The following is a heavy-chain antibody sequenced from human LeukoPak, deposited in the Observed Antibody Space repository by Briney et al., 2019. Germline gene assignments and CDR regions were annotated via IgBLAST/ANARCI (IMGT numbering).Heavy chain of an antibody. Sequence: PSETLSLTCAVYGGSFSGYYWSWIRQPPGKGLEWIGEINHSGSTNYNPSLKSRVTISVDTSKTQFSLKLSSVTAADTAVYYCAMLKRYYYGSGSYPAFDYWGQGTLVTVSS. CDR3: AMLKRYYYGSGSYPAFDY. CDR2: INHSGST. V-gene: IGHV4-34*01. D-gene: IGHD3-10*01. J-gene: IGHJ4*02. CDR1: GGSFSGYY.